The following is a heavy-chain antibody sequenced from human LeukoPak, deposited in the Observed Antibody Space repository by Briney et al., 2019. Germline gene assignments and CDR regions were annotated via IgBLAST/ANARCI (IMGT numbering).Heavy chain of an antibody. D-gene: IGHD3-16*02. V-gene: IGHV4-31*03. CDR3: ARTHYDYVWGSYRSPYYFDY. CDR1: GGSISSGGYY. Sequence: PSETLSLTCTVSGGSISSGGYYWSWIRQHPGKGLEWIGYIYYSGSTYYNPSLKSRVTISVDTSKNQFSLKLSSVTAADTAVYYCARTHYDYVWGSYRSPYYFDYWGQGTLVTVSS. CDR2: IYYSGST. J-gene: IGHJ4*02.